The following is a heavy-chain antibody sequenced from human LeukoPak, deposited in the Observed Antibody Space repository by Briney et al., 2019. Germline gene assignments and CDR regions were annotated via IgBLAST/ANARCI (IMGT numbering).Heavy chain of an antibody. V-gene: IGHV4-39*07. CDR2: ISYSGST. CDR3: AREGCSSTSCYRDWFDP. J-gene: IGHJ5*02. CDR1: GDSISSSSYY. Sequence: SETLSLTCTVSGDSISSSSYYWGWIRQPPGKGLEWVGSISYSGSTHYNPSLKSRVTISVDTSKNQISLKLTSVTAADTAVYYCAREGCSSTSCYRDWFDPWGQGTLVTVSS. D-gene: IGHD2-2*01.